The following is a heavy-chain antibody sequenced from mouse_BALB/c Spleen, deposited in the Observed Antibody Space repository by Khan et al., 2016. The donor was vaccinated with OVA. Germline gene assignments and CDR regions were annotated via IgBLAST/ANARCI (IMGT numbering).Heavy chain of an antibody. D-gene: IGHD2-14*01. CDR3: ARAYYRYDGYYAMDY. CDR2: IWGGGGT. V-gene: IGHV2-6-4*01. CDR1: GFSLSRYN. J-gene: IGHJ4*01. Sequence: QVQLKQSGPGLVAPSQSLSITCTVSGFSLSRYNIHWVRQPPGKGLEWLGMIWGGGGTDYNSTLKSRLSISKDNSKSQVFLKMNSLLTDDTAMYYWARAYYRYDGYYAMDYWGQGTSVTVSS.